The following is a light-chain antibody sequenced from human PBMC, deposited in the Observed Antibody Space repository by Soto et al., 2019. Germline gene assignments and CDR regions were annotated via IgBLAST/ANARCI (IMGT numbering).Light chain of an antibody. V-gene: IGKV1-39*01. CDR2: AAS. CDR1: QSISNH. Sequence: DIQMTQSPASLSASVEDRVIITCRARQSISNHLNWYQQKPGQAPKLLIFAASILQSGVPSRFSGSRSGPDCTLTLSSLQPEDFATYYCQQSYSSPPPCGQGTKVEIK. J-gene: IGKJ1*01. CDR3: QQSYSSPPP.